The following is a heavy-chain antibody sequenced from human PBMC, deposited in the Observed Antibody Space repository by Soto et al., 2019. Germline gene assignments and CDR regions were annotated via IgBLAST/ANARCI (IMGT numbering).Heavy chain of an antibody. CDR2: VTGSGGGT. CDR3: ARESDFWDDAYMRTFDI. J-gene: IGHJ3*02. D-gene: IGHD3-3*01. CDR1: GFSFDTYA. V-gene: IGHV3-23*01. Sequence: GGSLRLSCVGSGFSFDTYALNWVRQAPGKGLEWVSAVTGSGGGTYYADSVKGRFTISRDNSKNTLYLQMNSLRADDTAVYYCARESDFWDDAYMRTFDIWGQGTKVTVSS.